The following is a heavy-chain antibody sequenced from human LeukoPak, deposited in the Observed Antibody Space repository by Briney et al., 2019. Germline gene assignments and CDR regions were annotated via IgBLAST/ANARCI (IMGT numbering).Heavy chain of an antibody. CDR3: AKEYGNYASTYFDY. CDR1: GFTLSNYA. CDR2: ISGSGGST. Sequence: GGSLRLSCAASGFTLSNYAMSWVRQAPGKGLEWVSGISGSGGSTYYADSVEGRFTISRDNSKNTLYLQMNSLRADDTAIYYCAKEYGNYASTYFDYWGQGTLVTVSS. D-gene: IGHD4-11*01. J-gene: IGHJ4*02. V-gene: IGHV3-23*01.